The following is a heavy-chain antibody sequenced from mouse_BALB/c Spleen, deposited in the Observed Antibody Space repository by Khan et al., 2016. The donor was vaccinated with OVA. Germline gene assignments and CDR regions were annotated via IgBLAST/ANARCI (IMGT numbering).Heavy chain of an antibody. CDR3: SRHDCGGILYWYFDG. J-gene: IGHJ1*01. CDR2: IFPGDDST. CDR1: GYTFTSYD. Sequence: QVQLQQSGAELVKPGASVKLSCKASGYTFTSYDINWVRQRPEQGLEWIGWIFPGDDSTKYNEKFKGKATLTSDKSSSTAYMQLSRLTSEDSADWFGSRHDCGGILYWYFDGWGAETTVTVSS. D-gene: IGHD1-1*02. V-gene: IGHV1-85*01.